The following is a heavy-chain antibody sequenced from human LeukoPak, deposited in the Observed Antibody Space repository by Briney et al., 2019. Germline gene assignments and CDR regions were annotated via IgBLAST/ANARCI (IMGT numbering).Heavy chain of an antibody. CDR3: ARHVGPRTYWDILTGYSPYFDY. V-gene: IGHV4-39*01. Sequence: SETLSLTCTVSGGSISSSSYYWGWIRQPPGKGLEWIGSIYYSGSTYYNPSLKSRVTISVDTSKNQFSLKLSSVTAADTAVYYCARHVGPRTYWDILTGYSPYFDYWGQGTLVTVSS. CDR2: IYYSGST. CDR1: GGSISSSSYY. J-gene: IGHJ4*02. D-gene: IGHD3-9*01.